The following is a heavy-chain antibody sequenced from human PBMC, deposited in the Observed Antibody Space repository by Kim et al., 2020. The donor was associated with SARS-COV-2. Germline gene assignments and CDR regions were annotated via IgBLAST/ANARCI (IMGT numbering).Heavy chain of an antibody. CDR3: ARFSLAPRYYYDSSGYYEFDYYYYGMDV. V-gene: IGHV1-69*13. D-gene: IGHD3-22*01. CDR1: GGTFSSYA. Sequence: SVKVSCKASGGTFSSYAISWVRQAPGQGLEWMGGIIPIFGTANYAQKFQGRVTITADESTSTAYMELSSLRSEDTAVYYCARFSLAPRYYYDSSGYYEFDYYYYGMDVWGQGTTVTVSS. J-gene: IGHJ6*02. CDR2: IIPIFGTA.